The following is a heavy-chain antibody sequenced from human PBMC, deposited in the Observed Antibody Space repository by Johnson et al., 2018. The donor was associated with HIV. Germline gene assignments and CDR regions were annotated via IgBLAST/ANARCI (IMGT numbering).Heavy chain of an antibody. V-gene: IGHV3-13*01. CDR1: GFTFSSYD. CDR3: ARCQRGYSFSDAFDI. CDR2: IGTAGDA. Sequence: VQLVESGGGLVQPGGSLRLSCAASGFTFSSYDMHWVRQTTGKGLEWVSAIGTAGDAYYPGSVKGRFTISRENAKNSLYLQMNSLRAGDTAVYYCARCQRGYSFSDAFDIWGQGTMVTVSS. D-gene: IGHD5-18*01. J-gene: IGHJ3*02.